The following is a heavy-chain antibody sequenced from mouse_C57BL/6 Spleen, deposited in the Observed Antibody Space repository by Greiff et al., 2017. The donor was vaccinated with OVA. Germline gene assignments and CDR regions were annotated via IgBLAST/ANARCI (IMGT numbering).Heavy chain of an antibody. D-gene: IGHD2-4*01. CDR2: INPSTGGT. V-gene: IGHV1-42*01. Sequence: EVQLQQSGPELVKPGASVKISCKASGYSFTDYYMNWVKQSPEKSLEWIGEINPSTGGTTYNQKFKAKATLTVDKSSSTAYMQLKSLTSEDCAVYDGARVGLRRYYAMGDWGQGTSVTVSS. CDR3: ARVGLRRYYAMGD. CDR1: GYSFTDYY. J-gene: IGHJ4*01.